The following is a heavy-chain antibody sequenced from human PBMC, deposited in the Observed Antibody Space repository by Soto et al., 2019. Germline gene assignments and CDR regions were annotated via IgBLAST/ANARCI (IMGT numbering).Heavy chain of an antibody. J-gene: IGHJ4*02. CDR2: ISSSSSTI. D-gene: IGHD4-4*01. Sequence: GGSLRLSCAASGFTFSSYSMNWVRQAPGKGLEWVSHISSSSSTIYYADSVKGRFTISRDNAKNSLYLQMNSLRAEDTAVYYCAGSIWPPNFDYWGQGTLVTVSS. CDR1: GFTFSSYS. V-gene: IGHV3-48*01. CDR3: AGSIWPPNFDY.